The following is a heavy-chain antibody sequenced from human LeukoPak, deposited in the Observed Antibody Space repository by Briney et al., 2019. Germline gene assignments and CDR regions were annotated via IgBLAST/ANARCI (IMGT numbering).Heavy chain of an antibody. CDR2: IAHADDS. CDR1: GFTFSTYD. J-gene: IGHJ5*02. CDR3: ARDRGNIVVAPNAIRGWFDP. D-gene: IGHD2-2*02. Sequence: GGSLRLSCEASGFTFSTYDMHWVRQAAGQPLEWVSGIAHADDSYYADSVKGRFTISRDNSKNTLNLLMNSLRVEDTAMYHCARDRGNIVVAPNAIRGWFDPWGQGTLVTVSS. V-gene: IGHV3-13*01.